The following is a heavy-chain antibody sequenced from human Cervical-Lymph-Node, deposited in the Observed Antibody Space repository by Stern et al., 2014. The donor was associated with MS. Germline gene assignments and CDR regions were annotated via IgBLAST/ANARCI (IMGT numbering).Heavy chain of an antibody. Sequence: VQLVQSGAEVKKPGESLKISCKLSGYSFTIYYIAWVRQMPGKGLEWMGVIYPYDSDTPSSPYFQGQVTISADKSITTAYLQWSSLRASDTAMYYCARHVQGFDYWGQGTLVTVSS. CDR3: ARHVQGFDY. V-gene: IGHV5-51*01. J-gene: IGHJ4*02. CDR2: IYPYDSDT. CDR1: GYSFTIYY.